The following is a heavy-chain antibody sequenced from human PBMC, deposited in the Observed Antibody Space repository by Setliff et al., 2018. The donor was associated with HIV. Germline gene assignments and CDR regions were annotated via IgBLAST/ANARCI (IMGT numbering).Heavy chain of an antibody. J-gene: IGHJ6*02. CDR3: ARDFTGSGWYGNYYYGMDV. V-gene: IGHV4-61*01. D-gene: IGHD6-19*01. Sequence: PSETLSLTCTVSGGSVSSGSYYWSWIRQPPGKGLEWIGYIYYSGSTNYNPSLKSRVTISVDTSKNQFSLKLSSVTAADTAVYYCARDFTGSGWYGNYYYGMDVWGQGTTVTVSS. CDR1: GGSVSSGSYY. CDR2: IYYSGST.